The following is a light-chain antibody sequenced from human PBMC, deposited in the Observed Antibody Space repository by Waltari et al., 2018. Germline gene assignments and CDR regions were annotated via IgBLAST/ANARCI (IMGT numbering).Light chain of an antibody. CDR2: QDT. J-gene: IGLJ2*01. CDR3: QAWDSSTVV. CDR1: KLGNKY. Sequence: SYELTQPPSVSVSPGQTASITCSGDKLGNKYAFWYQQKPGQSPVLVIYQDTKRPSGIPGRFSGSNSGNTATLTISGTQAMDEADYYCQAWDSSTVVFAGGTKLTVL. V-gene: IGLV3-1*01.